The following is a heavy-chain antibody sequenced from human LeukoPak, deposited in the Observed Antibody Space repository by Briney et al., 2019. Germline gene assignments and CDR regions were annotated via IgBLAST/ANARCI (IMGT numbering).Heavy chain of an antibody. CDR2: IYYSGST. D-gene: IGHD6-19*01. V-gene: IGHV4-59*08. Sequence: SETLSLTCTVSGGSFSSYYWSWIRQPPGKGLEWIGYIYYSGSTSYNPSLKSRVTISVDTSKNQFSLKLSSVTAADTAVYYCARRGRGWDPFDYWGQGTLATVSS. CDR1: GGSFSSYY. CDR3: ARRGRGWDPFDY. J-gene: IGHJ4*02.